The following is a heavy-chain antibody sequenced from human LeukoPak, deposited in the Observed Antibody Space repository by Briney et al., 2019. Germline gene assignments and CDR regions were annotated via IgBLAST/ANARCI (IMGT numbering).Heavy chain of an antibody. CDR3: AKEKYYGSD. CDR2: ISAGGGSI. J-gene: IGHJ4*02. CDR1: GFTFSSYW. Sequence: GGSLRLSCVASGFTFSSYWMSWVRQAPGKGLEWVSSISAGGGSINYADSVKGRFTISRENPKNTLYLQMNSLRAEDTAVYYCAKEKYYGSDWGQGTLVTVSS. V-gene: IGHV3-23*01. D-gene: IGHD3-10*01.